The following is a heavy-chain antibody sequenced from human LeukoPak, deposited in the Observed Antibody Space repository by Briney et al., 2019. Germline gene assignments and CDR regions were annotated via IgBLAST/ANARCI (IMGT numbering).Heavy chain of an antibody. CDR1: GGSIISNSYY. J-gene: IGHJ4*02. Sequence: PSETLSLTCTVSGGSIISNSYYWGWIRQPPGKGLEWIGSIYYTGSTYYNPSLKSRVTISVDTSKNQFSLKLRSVTATDTAVYYCARGRHGDHVSLFEYWGQGTLVTVSS. V-gene: IGHV4-39*01. CDR3: ARGRHGDHVSLFEY. D-gene: IGHD3-10*02. CDR2: IYYTGST.